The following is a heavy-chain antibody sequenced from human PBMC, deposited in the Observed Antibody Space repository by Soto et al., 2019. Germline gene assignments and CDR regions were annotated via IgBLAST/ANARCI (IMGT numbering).Heavy chain of an antibody. D-gene: IGHD2-15*01. CDR2: ISWNSGSI. V-gene: IGHV3-9*01. CDR3: AKTKNCSGGSCHSNRPLYYYYYGMDV. J-gene: IGHJ6*02. Sequence: GGSLRLSCAASGFTFDDYAMHWVRQAPGKGLEWVSGISWNSGSIGYADSVKGRFTISRDNAKNSLYLQMNSLRAEDTALYYCAKTKNCSGGSCHSNRPLYYYYYGMDVWGQGTTVTVSS. CDR1: GFTFDDYA.